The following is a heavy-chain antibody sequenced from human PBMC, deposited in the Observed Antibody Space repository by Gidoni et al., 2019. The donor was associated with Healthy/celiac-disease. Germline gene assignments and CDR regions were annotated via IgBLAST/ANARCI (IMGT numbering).Heavy chain of an antibody. J-gene: IGHJ4*02. CDR2: INHSGST. CDR1: GGSFSGYY. D-gene: IGHD4-4*01. V-gene: IGHV4-34*01. CDR3: ARGGGHGSKYESL. Sequence: QVQLQQWGAGLLKPSETLSLTCAVYGGSFSGYYWSWIRQPPGKGLEWIGEINHSGSTNYNPSLKRRVTISVDTAKNQFSRKLSSVTAADTAVYYCARGGGHGSKYESLGGQGTLVTVSS.